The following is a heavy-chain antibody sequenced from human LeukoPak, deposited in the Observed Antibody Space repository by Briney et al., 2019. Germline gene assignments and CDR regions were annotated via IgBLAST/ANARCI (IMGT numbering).Heavy chain of an antibody. CDR1: GGSISSYY. V-gene: IGHV4-59*08. J-gene: IGHJ4*02. CDR2: LDYSGSP. D-gene: IGHD1-14*01. CDR3: ARHGDSRTFDY. Sequence: LETLSLTCTVSGGSISSYYWSWIRLPPGKGLEWIGFLDYSGSPNYNPSFKSRLTVSVDTSKNQFSLKLRSVTAADTAVYYCARHGDSRTFDYWGQGTLVTVSS.